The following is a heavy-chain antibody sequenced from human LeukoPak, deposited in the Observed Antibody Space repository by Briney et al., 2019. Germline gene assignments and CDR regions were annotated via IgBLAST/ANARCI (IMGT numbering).Heavy chain of an antibody. CDR1: GGSFSGYY. V-gene: IGHV4-34*01. J-gene: IGHJ4*02. CDR3: AREGWLPKYYFDY. CDR2: INHSGST. Sequence: SETLSLTCAVYGGSFSGYYWSWIRQPPGKGLEWIGEINHSGSTNYNPSLKSRVTISVDTSKNQFSLKLSSVTAADTAAYYCAREGWLPKYYFDYWGQGTLVTVSS. D-gene: IGHD3-22*01.